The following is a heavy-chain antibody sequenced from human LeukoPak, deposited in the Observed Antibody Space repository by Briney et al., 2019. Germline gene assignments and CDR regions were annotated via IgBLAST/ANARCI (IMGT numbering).Heavy chain of an antibody. CDR2: INHNGNVN. CDR1: GSTFGNYY. V-gene: IGHV3-7*04. CDR3: AKDYGGPAAINDN. D-gene: IGHD2-2*01. Sequence: GGSLRLSCAASGSTFGNYYMSWVRQAPGKGLEWVASINHNGNVNYYVDSVKGRFTISRDNSKNTLYLQMNSLRAEDTAVYYCAKDYGGPAAINDNWGQGTLVTVSS. J-gene: IGHJ4*02.